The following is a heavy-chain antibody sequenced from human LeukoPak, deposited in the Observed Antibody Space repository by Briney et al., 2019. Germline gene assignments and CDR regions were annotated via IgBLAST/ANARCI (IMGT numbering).Heavy chain of an antibody. Sequence: PSETLSLTCTVSGYSISSGYYWGWIRQPPGKGLEWIGRIYTSGSTNYNPSLKSRVTISVDTSKNQFSLKLSSVTAADTAVYYCARAGDFWSGYYTAVSAFDIWGQGTMVTVSS. J-gene: IGHJ3*02. D-gene: IGHD3-3*01. V-gene: IGHV4-38-2*02. CDR1: GYSISSGYY. CDR3: ARAGDFWSGYYTAVSAFDI. CDR2: IYTSGST.